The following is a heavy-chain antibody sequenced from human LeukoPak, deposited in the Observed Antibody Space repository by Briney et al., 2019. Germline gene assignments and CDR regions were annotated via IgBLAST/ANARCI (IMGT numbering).Heavy chain of an antibody. D-gene: IGHD2-2*01. Sequence: SETLSLTCTVSGGSIGSYYWSWIRQPPGKGLEWIGYIYYSGSTNYNPSLKSRVTISVDTSKNQFSLKLSSVTAADTAVYYCARGPGYCSSTSCPYGTAFFDYWGQGTLVTVSS. CDR3: ARGPGYCSSTSCPYGTAFFDY. CDR2: IYYSGST. CDR1: GGSIGSYY. V-gene: IGHV4-59*01. J-gene: IGHJ4*02.